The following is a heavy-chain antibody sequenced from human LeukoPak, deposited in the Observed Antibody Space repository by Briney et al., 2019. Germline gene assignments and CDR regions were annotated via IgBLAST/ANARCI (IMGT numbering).Heavy chain of an antibody. CDR2: IIPFFDTN. D-gene: IGHD1-1*01. CDR3: ARAKVERPPSYFDY. J-gene: IGHJ4*02. V-gene: IGHV1-69*01. CDR1: GGTFNSYA. Sequence: SVKVSCKVSGGTFNSYAIYWVRQAPGQGLEWLGGIIPFFDTNDYAQKFRHRVTITADESTTTAYMELRRLTSADTAVYYCARAKVERPPSYFDYWGQGTLVTVSS.